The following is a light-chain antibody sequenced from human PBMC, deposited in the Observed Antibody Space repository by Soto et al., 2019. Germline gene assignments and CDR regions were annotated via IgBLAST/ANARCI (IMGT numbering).Light chain of an antibody. CDR2: LVS. CDR3: MQTLQTPYT. J-gene: IGKJ3*01. V-gene: IGKV2-28*01. Sequence: DIVMTQSPLSLPVTPGEPASISCKSSQSLLHSDGDNYLEWYVQKAGQSPQLLIYLVSHRASGVPDRLSGSGSGTDFTLKISKVEADAVGVYYCMQTLQTPYTFGPGTKVEIK. CDR1: QSLLHSDGDNY.